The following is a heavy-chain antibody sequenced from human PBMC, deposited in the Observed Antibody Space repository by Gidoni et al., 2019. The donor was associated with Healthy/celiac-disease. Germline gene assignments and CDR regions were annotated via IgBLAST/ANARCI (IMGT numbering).Heavy chain of an antibody. CDR3: ASATRYSDGSDSPDF. Sequence: QAPLAQSGAEVKKPGCAVKVSCKAAGGTFSSYSISWVRQAPGQGLEWMGGSIPIFGTANYAQKFQGRVTITADESTSTAYMELSSLRSEDTAVYSCASATRYSDGSDSPDFWGQGTLVTVSS. CDR1: GGTFSSYS. D-gene: IGHD3-22*01. CDR2: SIPIFGTA. V-gene: IGHV1-69*01. J-gene: IGHJ4*03.